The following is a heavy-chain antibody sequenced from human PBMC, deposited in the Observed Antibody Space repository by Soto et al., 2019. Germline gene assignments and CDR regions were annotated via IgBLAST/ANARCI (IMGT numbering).Heavy chain of an antibody. V-gene: IGHV1-2*02. D-gene: IGHD1-26*01. CDR2: INPNSGGT. CDR1: GYTFTGYY. Sequence: ASVKVSFKASGYTFTGYYMHWVRQAPGQGLEWMGWINPNSGGTNYAQKCQGRVTMTRDTSISTAYMELSRLRSDDTAVYYCASRAFFGGSYSDYFDYWGQGTLVTVS. CDR3: ASRAFFGGSYSDYFDY. J-gene: IGHJ4*02.